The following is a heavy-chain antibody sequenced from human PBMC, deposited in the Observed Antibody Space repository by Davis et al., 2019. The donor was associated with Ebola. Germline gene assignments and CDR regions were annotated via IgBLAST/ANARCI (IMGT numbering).Heavy chain of an antibody. CDR1: GFTFDDYA. J-gene: IGHJ4*02. CDR2: ISWNSGSI. Sequence: SLKISCAASGFTFDDYAMHWVRQAPGKGLEWVSGISWNSGSIGYADSVKGRFTISRDNAKNSLYLQMNSPRAEDTALYYCAKGDSVVVAAIDYWGQGTLVTVSS. CDR3: AKGDSVVVAAIDY. D-gene: IGHD2-15*01. V-gene: IGHV3-9*01.